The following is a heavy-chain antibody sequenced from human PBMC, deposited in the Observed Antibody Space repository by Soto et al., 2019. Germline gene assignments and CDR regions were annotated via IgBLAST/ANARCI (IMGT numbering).Heavy chain of an antibody. CDR2: ISYDGSNK. V-gene: IGHV3-30*03. J-gene: IGHJ3*02. D-gene: IGHD6-19*01. CDR3: ATQWLVPGAFDI. CDR1: GFTFSSYG. Sequence: VQLVESGGGLVQPGGSLRLSCAASGFTFSSYGMHWVRQAPGKGLEWVAVISYDGSNKYYADSVKGRFTISRDNSKNTLYLQMNSLRAEDTAVYYCATQWLVPGAFDIWGQGTMVTVSS.